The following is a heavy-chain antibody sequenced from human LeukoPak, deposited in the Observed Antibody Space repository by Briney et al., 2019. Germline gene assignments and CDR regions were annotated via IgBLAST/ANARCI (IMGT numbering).Heavy chain of an antibody. D-gene: IGHD6-13*01. CDR3: AKARGSSWSLYGFDM. CDR2: ISWNSGSE. Sequence: GGSLRLSCAASGFTFDDYAMHWVRHAPGKGLEWVSGISWNSGSEGYADSVKGRFTISRDNAKNSLYLQMSSLRAEDTALYYCAKARGSSWSLYGFDMWGQGTMVTVSS. V-gene: IGHV3-9*01. J-gene: IGHJ3*02. CDR1: GFTFDDYA.